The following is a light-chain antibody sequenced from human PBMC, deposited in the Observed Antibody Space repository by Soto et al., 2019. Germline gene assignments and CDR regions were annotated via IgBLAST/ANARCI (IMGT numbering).Light chain of an antibody. V-gene: IGKV3-15*01. CDR1: QSVSST. J-gene: IGKJ1*01. CDR2: GAS. Sequence: EVVMTQSPTTLSVSPGERATLSCRASQSVSSTLAWYQQKPGQAPMLLIYGASTRATGIPARFSGSGSGTEFTITISSLQSEDFALYYCQQDNNWPPWKFGQGTNVEIK. CDR3: QQDNNWPPWK.